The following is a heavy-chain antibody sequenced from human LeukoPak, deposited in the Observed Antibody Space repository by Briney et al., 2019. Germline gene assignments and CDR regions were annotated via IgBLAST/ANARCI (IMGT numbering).Heavy chain of an antibody. Sequence: SETLSLTCTVSGGSISSYYWSWIRQPPGKGLEWIGYIYYSGSTNYNPSLKSRVTLSVDTSKNQFSLKLSSVTAADTAVYYCARPLYYYGSGSYASHFDYWGQGTLVTVSS. CDR1: GGSISSYY. CDR3: ARPLYYYGSGSYASHFDY. J-gene: IGHJ4*02. D-gene: IGHD3-10*01. CDR2: IYYSGST. V-gene: IGHV4-59*01.